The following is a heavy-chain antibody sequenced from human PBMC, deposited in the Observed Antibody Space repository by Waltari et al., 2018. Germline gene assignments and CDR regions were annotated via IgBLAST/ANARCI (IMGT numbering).Heavy chain of an antibody. CDR1: GYSFSSFW. CDR3: SRVRVPYNLGDGFDF. D-gene: IGHD1-1*01. CDR2: IYPSDYDS. V-gene: IGHV5-51*03. J-gene: IGHJ3*01. Sequence: EVRLVQSGAEVRKPGESLKISCKASGYSFSSFWIAWVRQMSGEGLEWMGVIYPSDYDSRYRPSFQGQVTCSVDKSISTAYLEWSSLKASDTATYYCSRVRVPYNLGDGFDFWGQGTKVTVSS.